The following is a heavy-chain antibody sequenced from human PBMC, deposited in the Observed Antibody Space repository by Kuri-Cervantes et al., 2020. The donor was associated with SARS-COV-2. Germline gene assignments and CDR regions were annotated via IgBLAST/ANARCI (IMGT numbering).Heavy chain of an antibody. Sequence: GGSLRLSCAASGFSFSNFAMSWVRQPPGKGLQWVSALNGRGGDIQYADAVKGRFTISRDTSKNTVYLQMNSLRPDDTGVYFCARVLVRAFYYFYAVDVWGQGTTVTVSS. CDR2: LNGRGGDI. V-gene: IGHV3-23*01. D-gene: IGHD2-21*01. CDR1: GFSFSNFA. J-gene: IGHJ6*02. CDR3: ARVLVRAFYYFYAVDV.